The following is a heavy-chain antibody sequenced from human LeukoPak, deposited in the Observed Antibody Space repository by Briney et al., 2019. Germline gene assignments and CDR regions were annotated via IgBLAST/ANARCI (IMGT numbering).Heavy chain of an antibody. J-gene: IGHJ3*02. D-gene: IGHD3-22*01. Sequence: PSETLSLTCAVSGGSVNSDNWWSWVRQPPGKGLEWIGDIYHSGTTNYNPSLKSRVTISVDTSKNQFSLKLSSVTAADTAVYYCARGANYYDSSGNHDAFDIWGQGTMVTVSS. CDR3: ARGANYYDSSGNHDAFDI. CDR1: GGSVNSDNW. CDR2: IYHSGTT. V-gene: IGHV4-4*02.